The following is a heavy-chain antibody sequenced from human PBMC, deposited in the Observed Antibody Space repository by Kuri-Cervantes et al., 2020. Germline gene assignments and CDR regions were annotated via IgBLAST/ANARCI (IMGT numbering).Heavy chain of an antibody. D-gene: IGHD2-21*02. Sequence: SVKVSCKASGYTFTNYGISWVRQAPGQGLEWMGGIIPIFGTANYAQKFQGRVTITADKSTSTAYMELSSLRSEDTAVYYCARSATIVVVTAEYYMDVWGKGTTVTVSS. CDR2: IIPIFGTA. J-gene: IGHJ6*03. CDR3: ARSATIVVVTAEYYMDV. CDR1: GYTFTNYG. V-gene: IGHV1-69*06.